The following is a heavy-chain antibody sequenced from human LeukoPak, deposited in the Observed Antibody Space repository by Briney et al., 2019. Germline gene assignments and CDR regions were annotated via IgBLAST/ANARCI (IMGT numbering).Heavy chain of an antibody. CDR2: IIPIFGTA. D-gene: IGHD5-18*01. CDR3: ARGGYGYGYYYYYMDV. CDR1: GGTFSSYA. J-gene: IGHJ6*03. V-gene: IGHV1-69*05. Sequence: SVKVSCKASGGTFSSYAISWVRQAPGQGLEWMGGIIPIFGTANYAQKFQGRVTITTDESTSTAYMELSSLRSEDTAVYYCARGGYGYGYYYYYMDVWGKGATVTVSS.